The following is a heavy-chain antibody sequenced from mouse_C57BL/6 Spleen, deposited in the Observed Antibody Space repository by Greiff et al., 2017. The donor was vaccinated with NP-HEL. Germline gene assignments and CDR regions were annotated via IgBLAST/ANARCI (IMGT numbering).Heavy chain of an antibody. Sequence: VKLQQPGAELVKPGASVKLSCKASGYTFTSYWMHWVKQRPGRGLEWIGRIDPNSGGTKYNEKFKSKATLTVDKPSSTAYMQLSSLTSEDSAVYYCARGYHQNYDEAMDYWGQGTSVTVSS. V-gene: IGHV1-72*01. CDR3: ARGYHQNYDEAMDY. CDR2: IDPNSGGT. J-gene: IGHJ4*01. CDR1: GYTFTSYW. D-gene: IGHD2-4*01.